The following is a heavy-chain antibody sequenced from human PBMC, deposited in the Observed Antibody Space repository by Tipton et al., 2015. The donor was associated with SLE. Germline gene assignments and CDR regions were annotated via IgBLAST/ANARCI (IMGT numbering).Heavy chain of an antibody. J-gene: IGHJ4*02. V-gene: IGHV3-20*04. CDR1: GFTFSSYS. Sequence: SLRLSCAASGFTFSSYSMNWVRQAPGKGLEWVSGINWNGGSTGYADSVKGRFTISRDNAKNSLYLQMNSLRAEDTALYYCARDPRLGIGYFDYWGQGTLVTVSS. D-gene: IGHD7-27*01. CDR3: ARDPRLGIGYFDY. CDR2: INWNGGST.